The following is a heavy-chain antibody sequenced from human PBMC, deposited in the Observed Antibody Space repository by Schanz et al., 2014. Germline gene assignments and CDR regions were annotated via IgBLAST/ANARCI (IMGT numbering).Heavy chain of an antibody. J-gene: IGHJ6*03. D-gene: IGHD2-2*02. CDR1: GGTFSSFG. CDR2: IIPILGIA. V-gene: IGHV1-69*02. Sequence: QVHLVQSGAEVKKPGSSVKVSCKASGGTFSSFGINWVRQAPGQGLEWMGRIIPILGIANYAQNFQGRVTITADKSTSTASMELSSLRSEDTAVYYCAGTYCSSTSCYTGYYYMDVWGKGTTVTVSS. CDR3: AGTYCSSTSCYTGYYYMDV.